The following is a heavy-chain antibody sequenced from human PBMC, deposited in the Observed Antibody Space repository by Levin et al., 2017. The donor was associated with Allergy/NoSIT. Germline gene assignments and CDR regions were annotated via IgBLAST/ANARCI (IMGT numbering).Heavy chain of an antibody. V-gene: IGHV1-2*02. D-gene: IGHD3-22*01. CDR3: ARRAGYYDSSVYFNYFDY. CDR2: INPNSGAT. J-gene: IGHJ4*02. Sequence: ASVKVSCKASGYTFTGYYIHWLRQAPGQGLEWMGWINPNSGATTYAQNFQGRVTMTRDTSISTAYMELSRLTSDDTAVYYCARRAGYYDSSVYFNYFDYWGQGTLVTVSS. CDR1: GYTFTGYY.